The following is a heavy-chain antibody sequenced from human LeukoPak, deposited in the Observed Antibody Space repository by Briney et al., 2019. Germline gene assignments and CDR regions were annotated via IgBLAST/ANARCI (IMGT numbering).Heavy chain of an antibody. J-gene: IGHJ4*02. CDR2: ISGSGGST. Sequence: PGGSLRLSCAASGFTFSSYAMNWVRQAPGKGLEWVSTISGSGGSTYYADSVKGRFTLSRDNSKNTLYLQMNSLRAGDTAVYHCAKQGYCSGGSCYPWYFDYWGQGTLVTVSS. CDR3: AKQGYCSGGSCYPWYFDY. V-gene: IGHV3-23*01. CDR1: GFTFSSYA. D-gene: IGHD2-15*01.